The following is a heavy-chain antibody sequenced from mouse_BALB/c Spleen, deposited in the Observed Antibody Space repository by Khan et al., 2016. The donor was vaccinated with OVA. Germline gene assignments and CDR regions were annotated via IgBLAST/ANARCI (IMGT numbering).Heavy chain of an antibody. Sequence: EVQLQESGPDLVKPSQSLSLTCTVTGYSITSGYSWHWIRQFPGNKLEWMGYIYYRGHINYNPSLKSRISLTRDTSNNQFFLQLNSVTTEYTATYYCARDGNYMDYWGQGTSVTVSS. CDR2: IYYRGHI. CDR1: GYSITSGYS. J-gene: IGHJ4*01. D-gene: IGHD2-1*01. V-gene: IGHV3-1*02. CDR3: ARDGNYMDY.